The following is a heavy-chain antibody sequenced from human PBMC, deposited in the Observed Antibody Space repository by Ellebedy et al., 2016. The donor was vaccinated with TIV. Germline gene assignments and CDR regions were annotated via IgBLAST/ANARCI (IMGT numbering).Heavy chain of an antibody. D-gene: IGHD2-8*01. CDR1: GFTFSTYA. CDR2: SSSSGGSS. Sequence: PGGSLRLSCAASGFTFSTYALSWVRQAPGKGLEWVSGSSSSGGSSYYADSVKGRFTISRDNSKNILFLQMNSLRAEDTAVYYCAKGRRMVYSTGGLDYWGQGTLVTVSS. V-gene: IGHV3-23*01. CDR3: AKGRRMVYSTGGLDY. J-gene: IGHJ4*02.